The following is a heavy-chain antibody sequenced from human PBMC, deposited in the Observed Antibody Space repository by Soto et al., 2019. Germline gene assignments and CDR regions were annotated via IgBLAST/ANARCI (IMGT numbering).Heavy chain of an antibody. V-gene: IGHV4-30-4*01. Sequence: SETLSLTCTVSGGSVSSDEYYWTWIRQPPGKGLEWVGYIYHSGRTNYNPSLNSRLTISLDTSKNQFSLKLTSVSAADTAVYYCARDRSNSPDYFDYWGQGTLVTV. J-gene: IGHJ4*02. CDR2: IYHSGRT. CDR3: ARDRSNSPDYFDY. D-gene: IGHD2-15*01. CDR1: GGSVSSDEYY.